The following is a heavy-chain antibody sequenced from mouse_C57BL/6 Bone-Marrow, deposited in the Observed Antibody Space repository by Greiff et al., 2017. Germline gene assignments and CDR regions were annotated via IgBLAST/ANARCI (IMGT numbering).Heavy chain of an antibody. CDR3: ASYGNLYYFDY. J-gene: IGHJ2*01. CDR2: ISPGDGDT. D-gene: IGHD2-1*01. V-gene: IGHV1-82*01. CDR1: GYAFSSSW. Sequence: VQLQPSGPELVKPGASVKISCKASGYAFSSSWMNWVKQRPGKGLAWIGRISPGDGDTNYNGKFKGKATLTADKSSSTAYMQLSSLTSEDSAVYFCASYGNLYYFDYWGQGTTLTVSS.